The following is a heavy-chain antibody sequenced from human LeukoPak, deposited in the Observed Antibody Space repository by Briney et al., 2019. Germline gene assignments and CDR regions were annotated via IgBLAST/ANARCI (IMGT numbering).Heavy chain of an antibody. V-gene: IGHV3-48*01. CDR2: ISSSYSPL. CDR3: ARDLYGDYFFEY. Sequence: PGGSLRPSCAASVFTFSRYSMNSVRQAPGKGLRWVSFISSSYSPLHHADSVKGRLTIPRDNAKNSLYLQMNSLRAEDTAVYYCARDLYGDYFFEYWGQGTQVAVSS. J-gene: IGHJ4*02. CDR1: VFTFSRYS. D-gene: IGHD4-17*01.